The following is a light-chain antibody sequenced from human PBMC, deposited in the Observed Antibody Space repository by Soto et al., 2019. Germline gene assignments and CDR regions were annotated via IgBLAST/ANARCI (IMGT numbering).Light chain of an antibody. CDR3: QQYNNWPPPT. V-gene: IGKV3-15*01. CDR1: QSVSSN. CDR2: GAS. Sequence: EIVMTQSPATLSVSPGERATLSCRASQSVSSNLAWYQLKPGQAPRLLIYGASTRATGIPARFSGSGSGTEFTLTISSLQSEDFAVYYCQQYNNWPPPTFGQGTRLAIK. J-gene: IGKJ5*01.